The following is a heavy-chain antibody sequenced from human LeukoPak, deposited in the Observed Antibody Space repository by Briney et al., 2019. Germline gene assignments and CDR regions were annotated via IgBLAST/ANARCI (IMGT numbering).Heavy chain of an antibody. CDR2: ISYDGSNK. CDR3: AKEKVDYYGSGNAFDI. V-gene: IGHV3-30*18. Sequence: PGRSLRLSCAASGFTFSSYGMHWVRQAPGKGLEWVAVISYDGSNKYYADSVKGRFTISRDNSKNTLYLQMNSLRAEDTAVYYCAKEKVDYYGSGNAFDIWGQGTMVTVSS. D-gene: IGHD3-10*01. J-gene: IGHJ3*02. CDR1: GFTFSSYG.